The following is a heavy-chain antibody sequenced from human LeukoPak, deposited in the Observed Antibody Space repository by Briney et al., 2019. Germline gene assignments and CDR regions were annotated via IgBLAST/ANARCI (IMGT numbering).Heavy chain of an antibody. Sequence: LSLTCTVSGGSLSSTNYYWGWIRQPPGTGLEWVGRSRNKGNSYSTEYAASVEGRFTILRDESKNSVYLQLNSLKTEDTAVYYCCRSGSYSAFDIWGQGTMVTVSS. J-gene: IGHJ3*02. V-gene: IGHV3-72*01. CDR3: CRSGSYSAFDI. CDR2: SRNKGNSYST. CDR1: GGSLSSTNYY. D-gene: IGHD1-26*01.